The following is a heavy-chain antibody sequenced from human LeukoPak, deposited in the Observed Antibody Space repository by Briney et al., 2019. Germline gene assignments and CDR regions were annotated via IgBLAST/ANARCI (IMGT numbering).Heavy chain of an antibody. CDR1: GFSFIDHA. Sequence: PGGSLRLSCAASGFSFIDHAMHWVRQAPGKGLEWVAVIWADGSDKYYGDSVKGRFTVSRDNPENTLNLQMYRLRVEDTAVYYCARHCSGRDYFDPLDYWGQGILVTVSS. CDR2: IWADGSDK. CDR3: ARHCSGRDYFDPLDY. D-gene: IGHD1-26*01. V-gene: IGHV3-33*01. J-gene: IGHJ4*02.